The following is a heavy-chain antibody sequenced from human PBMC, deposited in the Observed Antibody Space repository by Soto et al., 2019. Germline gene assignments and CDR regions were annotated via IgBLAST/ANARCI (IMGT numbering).Heavy chain of an antibody. CDR3: VKDGSSGWPYFDDMDV. J-gene: IGHJ6*02. V-gene: IGHV3-23*01. CDR1: GFTVGSHA. CDR2: ISGSGDGT. Sequence: VQLLESGGGVVQRGGSLRLSCAASGFTVGSHAMSWVRQAPGKGLEWVSSISGSGDGTYYGDSVKGRFTISRDNSKNTLYLQMSSLRAEDTALYFCVKDGSSGWPYFDDMDVWGQGTTVTVSS. D-gene: IGHD6-19*01.